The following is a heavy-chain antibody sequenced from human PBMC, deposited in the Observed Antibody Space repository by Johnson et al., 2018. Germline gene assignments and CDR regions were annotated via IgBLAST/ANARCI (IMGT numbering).Heavy chain of an antibody. CDR3: ARDYQYYYLDV. Sequence: EVQLVESGGGLVKPGGSLRLSCTASGFPFNVYTMNWVRQAPGKWLEWVSSISSSSGSIYYADPEKGRFTISRDNPKNSMYLQMDSLRVEDTGVYYCARDYQYYYLDVWGKGTTVSVSS. V-gene: IGHV3-21*01. CDR1: GFPFNVYT. J-gene: IGHJ6*03. CDR2: ISSSSGSI.